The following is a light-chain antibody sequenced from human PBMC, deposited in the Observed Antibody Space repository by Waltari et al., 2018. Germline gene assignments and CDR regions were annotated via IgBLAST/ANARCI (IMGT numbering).Light chain of an antibody. CDR1: DRDVGSYDY. CDR3: SSYRSTSTPYV. V-gene: IGLV2-14*01. Sequence: QSALTQPASVSGSPGQSITISCTGTDRDVGSYDYVSWYQQYPGKAPKRMIYEVNNRPTGVSSRFSGSKSGNTASLTISGLQPEDEGDSYCSSYRSTSTPYVCGTGTKVTVL. CDR2: EVN. J-gene: IGLJ1*01.